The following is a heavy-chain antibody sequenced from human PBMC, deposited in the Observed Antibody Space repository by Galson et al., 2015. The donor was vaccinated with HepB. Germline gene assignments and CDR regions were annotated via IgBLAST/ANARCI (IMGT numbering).Heavy chain of an antibody. J-gene: IGHJ6*02. Sequence: SETLSLTCAVYGGSFSGYYWNWIRQPPGKGLEWIGEINHSGSTNYTPSLKTRVTISLDTSKNQFSLKLSSVTAADTAVYFCTRVKLREQLVQQYYYGLDVWGQGTTVTVSS. CDR1: GGSFSGYY. D-gene: IGHD6-13*01. CDR3: TRVKLREQLVQQYYYGLDV. V-gene: IGHV4-34*01. CDR2: INHSGST.